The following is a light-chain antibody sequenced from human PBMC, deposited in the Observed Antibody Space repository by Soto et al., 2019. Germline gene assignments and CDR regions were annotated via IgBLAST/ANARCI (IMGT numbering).Light chain of an antibody. Sequence: QSALTQPPPLSGAPGQRVTISCTGSGSNIGAPYDVHWYQHLPGTAPKLLIYGSTNRPPGVPGRFSGSKSGTSASLAITGLQAEDEADYYCQSYDSSLSGYVFGAGTKVTVL. CDR1: GSNIGAPYD. CDR3: QSYDSSLSGYV. J-gene: IGLJ1*01. V-gene: IGLV1-40*01. CDR2: GST.